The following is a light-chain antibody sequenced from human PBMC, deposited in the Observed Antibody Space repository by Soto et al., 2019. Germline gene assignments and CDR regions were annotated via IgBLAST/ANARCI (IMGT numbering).Light chain of an antibody. CDR1: SSDVGSYNL. CDR3: CSYASSSTPFV. J-gene: IGLJ1*01. CDR2: EGS. Sequence: SVLTQPASVSGSPGQSITISCTGTSSDVGSYNLVSWYQQHPGKAPKLMVFEGSKRPSGLSNRFSGSKSGNTASLTISGLQAEDEADYYCCSYASSSTPFVFGTGTKVTGL. V-gene: IGLV2-23*01.